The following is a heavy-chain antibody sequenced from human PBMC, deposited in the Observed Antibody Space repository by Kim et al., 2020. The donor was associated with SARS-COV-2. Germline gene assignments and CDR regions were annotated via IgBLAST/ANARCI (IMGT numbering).Heavy chain of an antibody. V-gene: IGHV3-23*01. CDR2: ISGSGGST. Sequence: GGSLRLSCAASGFTFSSYAMSWVRQAPGKGLEWVSAISGSGGSTYYADSVKGRFTISRDNSKNTLYLQMNSPRAEDTAVYYCAKGDCSGGSCYYLWYYYGMDVWGQGTTVTVSS. J-gene: IGHJ6*02. D-gene: IGHD2-15*01. CDR3: AKGDCSGGSCYYLWYYYGMDV. CDR1: GFTFSSYA.